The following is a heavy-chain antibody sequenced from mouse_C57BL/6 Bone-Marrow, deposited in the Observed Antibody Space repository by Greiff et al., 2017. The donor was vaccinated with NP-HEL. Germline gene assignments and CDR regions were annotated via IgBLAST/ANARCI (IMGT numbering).Heavy chain of an antibody. CDR3: ARYGGFAY. J-gene: IGHJ3*01. Sequence: DVQLQESVAELVRPGASVTLSCTASGFTIKNTYMHWVKQRPEQGLEWIGRIDPANGNTKYAPKFQGQATITADTSSNTAYLQLSSLTSEDTAIYYCARYGGFAYWGQGTLVTVSA. CDR1: GFTIKNTY. CDR2: IDPANGNT. D-gene: IGHD1-1*02. V-gene: IGHV14-3*01.